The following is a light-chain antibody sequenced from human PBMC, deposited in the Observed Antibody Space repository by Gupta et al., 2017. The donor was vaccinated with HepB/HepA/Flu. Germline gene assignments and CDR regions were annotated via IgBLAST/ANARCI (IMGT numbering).Light chain of an antibody. CDR2: GAS. CDR1: QSVATY. J-gene: IGKJ2*01. Sequence: DIQMTQSPSSLSASVGDRVTITCRAGQSVATYLHWYQQETGKAPKLLIYGASTLQSGVPTRFSGSGSGTDFTLTISSLQPEDFAIYYCQQSFSTPYTFGQGTKLEIK. V-gene: IGKV1-39*01. CDR3: QQSFSTPYT.